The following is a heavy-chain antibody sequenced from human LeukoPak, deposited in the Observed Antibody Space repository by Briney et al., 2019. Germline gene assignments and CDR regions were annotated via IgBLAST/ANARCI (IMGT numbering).Heavy chain of an antibody. Sequence: GGSLRLSCAASGFTFKRYGMHWVRQAPGKGLEWVAFLRHDGSNKLYADSVKGRFTISRDNSKKILYLQMNSLRDDDTAVYYCANVIQGGWCEDYWGQGTLVVVSS. CDR2: LRHDGSNK. J-gene: IGHJ4*02. CDR3: ANVIQGGWCEDY. V-gene: IGHV3-30*02. CDR1: GFTFKRYG. D-gene: IGHD6-19*01.